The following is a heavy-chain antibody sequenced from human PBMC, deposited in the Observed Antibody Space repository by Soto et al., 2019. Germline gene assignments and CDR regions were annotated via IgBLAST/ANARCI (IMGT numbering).Heavy chain of an antibody. CDR1: GGSISSSSYY. J-gene: IGHJ6*03. V-gene: IGHV4-39*01. CDR2: IYYSGST. Sequence: SETLSLTCTVSGGSISSSSYYWGWIRQPPGKGLEWIGSIYYSGSTYYNPSLKSRVTISVDTSKNQFSLKLSSVTAADTAVYYCARRVGGIDYYYYYMDVWGKGTTVTVSS. D-gene: IGHD3-16*01. CDR3: ARRVGGIDYYYYYMDV.